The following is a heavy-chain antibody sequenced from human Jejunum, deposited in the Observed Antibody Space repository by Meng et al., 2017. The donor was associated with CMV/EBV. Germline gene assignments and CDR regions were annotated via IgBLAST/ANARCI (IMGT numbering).Heavy chain of an antibody. V-gene: IGHV1-58*01. CDR1: SA. Sequence: SAVQWVRQARGQRPEWIGWIVAGGDNTESAPQFQERVTITRDMSTSTAYMELSSLRAEDTAIYYCATVYDSFYHLSGLDVWCQGTTVTVSS. CDR2: IVAGGDNT. CDR3: ATVYDSFYHLSGLDV. D-gene: IGHD5/OR15-5a*01. J-gene: IGHJ6*02.